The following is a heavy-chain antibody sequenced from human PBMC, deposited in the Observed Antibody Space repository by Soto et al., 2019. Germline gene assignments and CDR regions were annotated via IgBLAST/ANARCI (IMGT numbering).Heavy chain of an antibody. J-gene: IGHJ4*02. V-gene: IGHV3-23*01. CDR1: GFTFSSFA. CDR2: ISGSGSST. CDR3: AKMSDFWSGSPTYHFDY. Sequence: GSLRLSCAASGFTFSSFAMSWVRQAPGKGLEWVSVISGSGSSTYYADSVKGRFTISRDNSKKTLYVQMNSLRAEDTAVYYCAKMSDFWSGSPTYHFDYWGQGTQVTVSS. D-gene: IGHD3-3*01.